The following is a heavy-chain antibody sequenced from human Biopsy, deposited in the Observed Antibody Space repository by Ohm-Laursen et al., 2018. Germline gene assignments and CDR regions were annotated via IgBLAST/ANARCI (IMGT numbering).Heavy chain of an antibody. Sequence: SETLSLTCTVSGGSISSYQWTWIRQPPGKGLEWIGYLYNTGGTNYNPSLKGRVTISVDTSKNQFSLKLRSVTAADTAVYYCAREAAIIDPRTRAFDYWGQGTLVTVSS. J-gene: IGHJ4*02. CDR3: AREAAIIDPRTRAFDY. CDR1: GGSISSYQ. V-gene: IGHV4-59*01. CDR2: LYNTGGT. D-gene: IGHD6-25*01.